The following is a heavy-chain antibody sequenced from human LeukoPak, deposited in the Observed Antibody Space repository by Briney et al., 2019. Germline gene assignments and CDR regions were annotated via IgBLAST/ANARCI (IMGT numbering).Heavy chain of an antibody. CDR1: GFSFSSYS. CDR3: ARAAYCGGDCYYFDY. J-gene: IGHJ4*02. V-gene: IGHV3-48*02. CDR2: ISTGSTTI. D-gene: IGHD2-21*02. Sequence: GGSLRLSCAGSGFSFSSYSINWVRQAPGKGPEWVSYISTGSTTIYYADSVKGRFTISRDNARNSLYLQMNSLRDEDTAVYYCARAAYCGGDCYYFDYWGQGILVTVSS.